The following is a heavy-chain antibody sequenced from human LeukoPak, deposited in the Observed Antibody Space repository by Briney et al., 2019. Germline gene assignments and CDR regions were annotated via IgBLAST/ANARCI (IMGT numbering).Heavy chain of an antibody. CDR3: AKNPYEYYFDY. V-gene: IGHV1-2*02. CDR2: INPNSGGT. D-gene: IGHD5-12*01. J-gene: IGHJ4*02. CDR1: GYTFTSYY. Sequence: GASVKVSCKASGYTFTSYYMHWVRQAPGQGLEWMGWINPNSGGTNYAQKFQGRVTMTRDTSISTAYMELSRLRSDDTAMSYCAKNPYEYYFDYWGQGTLVTVSS.